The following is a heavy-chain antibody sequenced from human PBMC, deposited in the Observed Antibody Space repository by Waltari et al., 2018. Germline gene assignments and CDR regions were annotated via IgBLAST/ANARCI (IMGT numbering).Heavy chain of an antibody. Sequence: EVQLLESGGGLLQPGGSLRLSCAASGFTFSNSAMNWVRLAPGKGLPWVSSISGSGASTFYTDSVKGRFIISRDNSKNTLYLQMNSLRAEDTALYYCAKVESNGPLGIDYWGQGTLVTVSS. CDR3: AKVESNGPLGIDY. CDR1: GFTFSNSA. D-gene: IGHD3-16*01. V-gene: IGHV3-23*01. J-gene: IGHJ4*02. CDR2: ISGSGAST.